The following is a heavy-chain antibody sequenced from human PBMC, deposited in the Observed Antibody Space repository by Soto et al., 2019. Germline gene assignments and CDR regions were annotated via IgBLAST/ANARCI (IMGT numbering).Heavy chain of an antibody. Sequence: PSETLSLTCAVYGGSFSGYYWSWIRQPPGKGLEWIGEINHSGSTNYNPSLKSRVTISVDTSKNQFSLKLNSVTAANTAMYYCARGLYSSSWYALGYWGQGTLVTVS. D-gene: IGHD6-13*01. CDR2: INHSGST. CDR3: ARGLYSSSWYALGY. V-gene: IGHV4-34*01. CDR1: GGSFSGYY. J-gene: IGHJ4*02.